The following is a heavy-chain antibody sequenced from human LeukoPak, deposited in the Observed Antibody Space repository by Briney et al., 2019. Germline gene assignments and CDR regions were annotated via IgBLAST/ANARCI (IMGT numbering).Heavy chain of an antibody. J-gene: IGHJ4*02. D-gene: IGHD3-9*01. CDR1: GYTFTSYG. Sequence: GASVKVSCKASGYTFTSYGISWVRQAPGQGLEWMGWINPNSGGTNYAQKFQGWVTMTRDTSISTAYMELSRLRSDDTAVYYCARGYDILTGYYKLGLNYWGQGTLVTVSS. CDR2: INPNSGGT. V-gene: IGHV1-2*04. CDR3: ARGYDILTGYYKLGLNY.